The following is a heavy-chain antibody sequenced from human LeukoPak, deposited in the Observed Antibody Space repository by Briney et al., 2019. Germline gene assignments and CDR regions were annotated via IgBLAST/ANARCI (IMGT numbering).Heavy chain of an antibody. CDR1: GGSFSGYY. V-gene: IGHV4-34*01. J-gene: IGHJ1*01. Sequence: SETLSLTCAVYGGSFSGYYWSWIRQPPGKGLEWIGEINHSGSTNYNPSLKSRVTISVDTSKNQFSLKLSSVIAADTAVYYCARGRYYGSSYFQHWGQGTLVTVSS. CDR2: INHSGST. CDR3: ARGRYYGSSYFQH. D-gene: IGHD3-10*01.